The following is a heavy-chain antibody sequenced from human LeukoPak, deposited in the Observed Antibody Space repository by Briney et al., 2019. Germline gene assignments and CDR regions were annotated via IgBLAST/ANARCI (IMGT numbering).Heavy chain of an antibody. CDR1: GFTFSDDS. Sequence: GGSLRLSCAASGFTFSDDSMNWVRQAPGKGLEWVSSISRRSRHVYYAGSVQGRFTISRDNAENSLYLQMNSLRAEDMAVYFCVRDLMGSGSTTAYLHHWGQGTLVTVSS. J-gene: IGHJ1*01. D-gene: IGHD1-1*01. V-gene: IGHV3-21*01. CDR3: VRDLMGSGSTTAYLHH. CDR2: ISRRSRHV.